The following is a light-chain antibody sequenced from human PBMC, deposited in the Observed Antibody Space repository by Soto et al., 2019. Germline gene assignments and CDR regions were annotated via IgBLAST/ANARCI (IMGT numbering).Light chain of an antibody. CDR3: HKYFTPQT. Sequence: DVQMTQSPSSLSASVGDRVTITCRASQDISNFLAWYQQKPGKVPQLLIYDTSTLQSGVPARFTGSGSGTDFTLTISTLQPEDVATYYCHKYFTPQTFGQGTKVDIK. CDR1: QDISNF. V-gene: IGKV1-27*01. CDR2: DTS. J-gene: IGKJ1*01.